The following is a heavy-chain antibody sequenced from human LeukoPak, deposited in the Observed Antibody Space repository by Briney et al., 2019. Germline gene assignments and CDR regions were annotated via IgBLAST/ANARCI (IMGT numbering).Heavy chain of an antibody. V-gene: IGHV4-59*01. J-gene: IGHJ3*02. CDR2: VYYSGCT. CDR3: ARDSRTTTAFDI. CDR1: GGSISTYY. Sequence: SETLSLTCTVSGGSISTYYWSWIRQPPGKGLEWIGYVYYSGCTNYNPSLKSRVTISVDTSKNQFSLKLSSVTAADTAVYHCARDSRTTTAFDIWGQGTMVTVSS. D-gene: IGHD1-1*01.